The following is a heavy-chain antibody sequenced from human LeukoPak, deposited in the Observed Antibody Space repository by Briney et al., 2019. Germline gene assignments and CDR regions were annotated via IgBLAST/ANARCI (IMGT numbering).Heavy chain of an antibody. CDR1: GFTFSSYS. V-gene: IGHV3-21*01. CDR2: ISSSSSYI. J-gene: IGHJ6*02. D-gene: IGHD3-16*02. Sequence: GGSLRLSCGASGFTFSSYSMNWVRQAPGKGLEWVSSISSSSSYIYYADSVKGRFTISRDNAKNSLYLQMNSLRAEDTAVYYCARVWGSYRYDYGMDVWGQGTTVTVSS. CDR3: ARVWGSYRYDYGMDV.